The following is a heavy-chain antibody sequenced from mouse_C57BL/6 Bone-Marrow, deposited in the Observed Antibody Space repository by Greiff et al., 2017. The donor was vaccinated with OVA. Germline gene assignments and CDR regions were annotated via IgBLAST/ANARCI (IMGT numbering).Heavy chain of an antibody. V-gene: IGHV1-9*01. CDR1: GYTFTGYW. J-gene: IGHJ2*01. CDR2: ILPGSGST. CDR3: ARSFYDYDPDY. Sequence: VHLVESGAELMKPGASVKLSCTATGYTFTGYWLEWVKQRPGHGLEWIGEILPGSGSTNYNAKFKGKSTFTADTSSITAYMQLSSLTTEDSAIYYCARSFYDYDPDYWGQGTTLTVSS. D-gene: IGHD2-4*01.